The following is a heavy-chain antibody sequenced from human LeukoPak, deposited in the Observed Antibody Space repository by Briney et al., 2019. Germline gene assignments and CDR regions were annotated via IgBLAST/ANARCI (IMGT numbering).Heavy chain of an antibody. V-gene: IGHV3-23*01. CDR3: AKGSRGSCRGAYCYSFDN. Sequence: PGGSLRLSCAASGFIFSTYAMSWVRQIPGKGLEWVSAISGSDPGTYYADSVKGRFTISRVNSRNTLYLQMNRLRVEDTAVYYCAKGSRGSCRGAYCYSFDNWGQGAVVTVSS. D-gene: IGHD2-21*02. J-gene: IGHJ4*02. CDR2: ISGSDPGT. CDR1: GFIFSTYA.